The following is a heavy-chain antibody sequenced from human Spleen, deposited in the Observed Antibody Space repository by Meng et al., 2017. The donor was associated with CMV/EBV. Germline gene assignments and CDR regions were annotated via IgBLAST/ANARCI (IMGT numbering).Heavy chain of an antibody. V-gene: IGHV1-2*06. Sequence: CKASGYTFTGYYMHWVRQAPGQGLEWMGRINPNSGGTNYAQKFQGRVTMTRDTSISTAYMELSRLRSDDTAVYYCALAAAGTIWFDPWGRGTLVTVSS. J-gene: IGHJ5*02. CDR1: GYTFTGYY. CDR2: INPNSGGT. CDR3: ALAAAGTIWFDP. D-gene: IGHD6-13*01.